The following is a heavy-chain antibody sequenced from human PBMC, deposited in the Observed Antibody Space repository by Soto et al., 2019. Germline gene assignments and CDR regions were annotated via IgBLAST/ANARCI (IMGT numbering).Heavy chain of an antibody. D-gene: IGHD3-10*01. V-gene: IGHV3-23*01. J-gene: IGHJ4*02. CDR1: GFTFSSYA. Sequence: GGSLRLSCAASGFTFSSYAMSWVRQAPGKGLEWVSAISGSGGSTYCADSVKGRFTISRDNSKNTLYLQMNSLRAEDTAVYYCAKASATMVRGVIIPGDYWGQGTLVTVSS. CDR3: AKASATMVRGVIIPGDY. CDR2: ISGSGGST.